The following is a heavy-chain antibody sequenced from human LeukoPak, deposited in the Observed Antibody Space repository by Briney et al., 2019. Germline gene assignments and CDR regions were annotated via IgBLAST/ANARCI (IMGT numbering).Heavy chain of an antibody. CDR1: GFSISNYW. CDR3: ARGLFSSNWYYFTY. V-gene: IGHV3-23*01. J-gene: IGHJ4*02. D-gene: IGHD2-2*01. Sequence: QPGGSLRLSCAVSGFSISNYWMSWVRQAPGKGLEWVSGISGSGGSTDYADSVKGRFTISRDNSKNTLYVQMNSQRAEDTAIYYCARGLFSSNWYYFTYWGQGTLVTVSS. CDR2: ISGSGGST.